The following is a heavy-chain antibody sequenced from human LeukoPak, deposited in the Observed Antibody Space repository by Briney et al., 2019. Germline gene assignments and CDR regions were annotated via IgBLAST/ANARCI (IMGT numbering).Heavy chain of an antibody. CDR3: ASRTGYSGSPSYYYYYYMDV. D-gene: IGHD1-26*01. Sequence: MSSETLSLTCSVYGGSFTNYYWSWIRQPPGKGLEWIGEINHRGSRKYNPSLKSRVTIAIHTSKNPLTLKLSSVTAADTAVYYCASRTGYSGSPSYYYYYYMDVWGKGTTVTISS. V-gene: IGHV4-34*01. J-gene: IGHJ6*03. CDR2: INHRGSR. CDR1: GGSFTNYY.